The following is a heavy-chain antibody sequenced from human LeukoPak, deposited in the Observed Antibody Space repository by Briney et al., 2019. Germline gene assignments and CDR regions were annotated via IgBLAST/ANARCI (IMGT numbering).Heavy chain of an antibody. Sequence: ASVKVSCKASGYTFTGYYMHWVRQAPGQGLEWMGWINPNSGGTNYAQKFQGRVTMTRDTSISTAYMELSRLRSDDTAVYYCARVPDYYGSGSSSNWFDPWGQGTLVTVS. J-gene: IGHJ5*02. V-gene: IGHV1-2*02. CDR1: GYTFTGYY. CDR3: ARVPDYYGSGSSSNWFDP. D-gene: IGHD3-10*01. CDR2: INPNSGGT.